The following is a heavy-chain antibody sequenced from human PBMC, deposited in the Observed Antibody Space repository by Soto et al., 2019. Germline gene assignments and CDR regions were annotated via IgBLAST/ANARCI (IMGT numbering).Heavy chain of an antibody. V-gene: IGHV1-46*01. CDR1: GYTFTSYY. Sequence: QVQLVQSGAEVKKPGASVKISCKASGYTFTSYYMHWVRQAPGQGLEWMGIINPSGGTTKYAQKFQGRGTMTRDTSTSTVYMELSSLRSEDTAVYYCASYYDSRASDYWYFDLWGRGTLVTVSS. J-gene: IGHJ2*01. CDR3: ASYYDSRASDYWYFDL. CDR2: INPSGGTT. D-gene: IGHD3-22*01.